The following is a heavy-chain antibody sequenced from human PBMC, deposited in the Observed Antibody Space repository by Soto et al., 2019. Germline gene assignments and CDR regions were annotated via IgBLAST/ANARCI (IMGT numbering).Heavy chain of an antibody. CDR2: INPSGGST. CDR3: AIGIAAAGRTNDAFDI. J-gene: IGHJ3*02. D-gene: IGHD6-13*01. V-gene: IGHV1-46*01. Sequence: GASVKVSCKASGYTFTSYYMHWVRQAPGQGLEWMGIINPSGGSTSYAQKFQGRVTMTRDTSTSTVYMELSSLRSEDTAVYYCAIGIAAAGRTNDAFDIWGQGTMVTVSS. CDR1: GYTFTSYY.